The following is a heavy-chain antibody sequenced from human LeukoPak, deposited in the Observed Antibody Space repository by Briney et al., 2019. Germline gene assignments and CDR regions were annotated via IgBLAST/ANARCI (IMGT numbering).Heavy chain of an antibody. J-gene: IGHJ3*02. Sequence: ASVKVSCKASGNTFTNYYVHWVRQAPGQGLEWMGIINPSGGSTTYAQKFQGRVTMTRDTSESTVYMELSSLRSADTAIYYCARAGSITMIHWTFDIWGQGTVVTVSS. CDR1: GNTFTNYY. V-gene: IGHV1-46*01. CDR3: ARAGSITMIHWTFDI. D-gene: IGHD3-22*01. CDR2: INPSGGST.